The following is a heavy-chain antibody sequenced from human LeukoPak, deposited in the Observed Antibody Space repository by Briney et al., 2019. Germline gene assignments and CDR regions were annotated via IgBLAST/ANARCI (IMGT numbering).Heavy chain of an antibody. CDR2: VRYDETTK. V-gene: IGHV3-30*02. CDR1: GFTFSNYG. J-gene: IGHJ4*02. CDR3: ARGGYSSGWETFDY. D-gene: IGHD6-19*01. Sequence: GGSLRLSCAASGFTFSNYGMHWVRQAPGKGLEWVAFVRYDETTKFYADSVKGRFTISRDNSKTTLYLQMNSLRAEDTAVYYCARGGYSSGWETFDYWGQGTLVTVSS.